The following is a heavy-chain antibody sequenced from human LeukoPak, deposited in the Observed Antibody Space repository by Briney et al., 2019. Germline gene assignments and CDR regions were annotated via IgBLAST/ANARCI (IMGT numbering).Heavy chain of an antibody. CDR1: GGSFSGYY. Sequence: SETLSLTCAVYGGSFSGYYWSWIRQPPGKGLEWIGEINHSGSTNYNPSLKSRVSISVDTSKNQFSLKLSSVTAADTAVYYCAREGYSSPPAAFDIWGQGTMVAVSS. V-gene: IGHV4-34*01. D-gene: IGHD6-13*01. J-gene: IGHJ3*02. CDR2: INHSGST. CDR3: AREGYSSPPAAFDI.